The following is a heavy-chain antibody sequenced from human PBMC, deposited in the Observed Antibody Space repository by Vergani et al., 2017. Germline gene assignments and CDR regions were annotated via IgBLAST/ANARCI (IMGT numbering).Heavy chain of an antibody. D-gene: IGHD3-22*01. CDR2: ISGSGGST. V-gene: IGHV3-23*04. CDR3: ARDPKRYYDSSGSFDY. J-gene: IGHJ4*02. CDR1: GFTFSSYS. Sequence: EVQLVESGGGLVQPGGSLRLSCAASGFTFSSYSMNWVRQAPGKGLEWVSAISGSGGSTYYADSVKGRFTISRDNSKNTLYLQMNSLRADDTAVYYCARDPKRYYDSSGSFDYWGQGTLVTVSS.